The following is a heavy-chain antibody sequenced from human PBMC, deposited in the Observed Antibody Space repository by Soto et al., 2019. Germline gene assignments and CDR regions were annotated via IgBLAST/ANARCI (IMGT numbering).Heavy chain of an antibody. V-gene: IGHV1-69*13. CDR1: GGTFSSYA. D-gene: IGHD6-19*01. J-gene: IGHJ3*02. Sequence: SVKVSCKASGGTFSSYAISWVRQAPGQGIEWMGGIIPIFGTANYAQKFQGRVTITADESTSTAYMELSSLRSEDTAVYYCERPRIAVAGTAFDIWGQGTMVTVSS. CDR2: IIPIFGTA. CDR3: ERPRIAVAGTAFDI.